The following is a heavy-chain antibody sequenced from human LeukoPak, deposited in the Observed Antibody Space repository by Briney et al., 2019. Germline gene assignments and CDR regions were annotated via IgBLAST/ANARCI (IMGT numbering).Heavy chain of an antibody. CDR2: ISSSSSYI. CDR1: GFTFSSYS. CDR3: ARDGVAVAGLDY. Sequence: KPGGSLRLSCAASGFTFSSYSMNWVRQAPGKGLEWVSSISSSSSYIYYADSVKGRFTISRDNAKNSLYLQMNSLRAEDTAVYYCARDGVAVAGLDYWGQGTLVTVSS. D-gene: IGHD6-19*01. V-gene: IGHV3-21*01. J-gene: IGHJ4*02.